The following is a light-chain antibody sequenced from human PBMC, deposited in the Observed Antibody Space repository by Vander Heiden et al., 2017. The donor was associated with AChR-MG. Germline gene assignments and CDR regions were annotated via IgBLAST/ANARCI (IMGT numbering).Light chain of an antibody. CDR3: ATWDDSLNGPV. CDR2: SNI. CDR1: NYNIGTNA. Sequence: QSVLTQPPSASGPPGQRVTISCSGRNYNIGTNALNGYQQLPGAAPNLLIYSNIPRPSGVPDRFSGSKSGTSASLAISGLQSEDEADYYCATWDDSLNGPVFGGGTKLTVL. V-gene: IGLV1-44*01. J-gene: IGLJ3*02.